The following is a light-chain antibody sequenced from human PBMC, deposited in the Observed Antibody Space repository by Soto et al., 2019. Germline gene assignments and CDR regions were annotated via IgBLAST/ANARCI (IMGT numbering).Light chain of an antibody. V-gene: IGKV4-1*01. CDR1: QSVLFSINQKNY. J-gene: IGKJ1*01. Sequence: DIVLTQSTDSVAVSLGERATINCKSSQSVLFSINQKNYLAWYHQKPGQPPKLLIYWASIRESGVPTRFSGSGSGTNFTLPISSLQAEDSAFYYCQQYFTTPPTFGLGTKVYVK. CDR2: WAS. CDR3: QQYFTTPPT.